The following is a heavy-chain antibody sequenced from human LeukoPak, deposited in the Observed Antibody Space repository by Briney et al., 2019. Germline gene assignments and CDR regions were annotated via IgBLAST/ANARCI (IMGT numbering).Heavy chain of an antibody. V-gene: IGHV3-21*01. CDR3: ARAGRGRAPFGH. Sequence: GGSLRLSCAASGFTFSGYSMNWVRLAPGKGLEWVSSISSSSSCVYYADSVQGRFTISRDNAKNSLYLQMNSLQAEDTAVYYCARAGRGRAPFGHWGQGTLVTVSS. J-gene: IGHJ4*02. D-gene: IGHD6-13*01. CDR2: ISSSSSCV. CDR1: GFTFSGYS.